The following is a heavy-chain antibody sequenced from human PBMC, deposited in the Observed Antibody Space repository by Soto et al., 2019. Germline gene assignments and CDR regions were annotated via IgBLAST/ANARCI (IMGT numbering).Heavy chain of an antibody. CDR1: GFSFSTYG. V-gene: IGHV3-30*18. CDR2: VSSDGTKK. Sequence: QEEVVESGGGVVQTGRSLRLSCVASGFSFSTYGMHWVRQAPGKGLEWVAVVSSDGTKKFYADSVSGRFTISRDNSKNTVFLEMNSLRGDDTGVYFCVKDLGLKSLWCQGTLVTVSP. J-gene: IGHJ4*02. CDR3: VKDLGLKSL.